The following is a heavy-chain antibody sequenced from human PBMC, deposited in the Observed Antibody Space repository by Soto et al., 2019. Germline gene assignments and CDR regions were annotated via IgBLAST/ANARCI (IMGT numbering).Heavy chain of an antibody. Sequence: ESGGGLMQPGESLRLSCAASGLTVSGKKYVAWVRQAPGKGLEWVSALYDVDGSFYADSVKGRFTTSSDSSKTTVYLQINCLRPDDTAVYYCATWHEREHAYDVWGQGTTVTVSS. V-gene: IGHV3-53*01. CDR1: GLTVSGKKY. D-gene: IGHD1-1*01. CDR2: LYDVDGS. J-gene: IGHJ3*01. CDR3: ATWHEREHAYDV.